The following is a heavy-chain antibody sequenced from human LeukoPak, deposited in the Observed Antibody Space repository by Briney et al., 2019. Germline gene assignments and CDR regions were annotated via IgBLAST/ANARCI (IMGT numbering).Heavy chain of an antibody. CDR1: GFTLNSYA. CDR2: IYGSGGST. D-gene: IGHD2-15*01. Sequence: GGSLRLSCAASGFTLNSYAMSWVRQAPGKGLEWVSGIYGSGGSTYYADSVKGRFTISRDNSKNTLYLQMNNLRAEGTAVYYCAKDRVVVAAPDAFDIWGQATMVTVSS. J-gene: IGHJ3*02. CDR3: AKDRVVVAAPDAFDI. V-gene: IGHV3-23*01.